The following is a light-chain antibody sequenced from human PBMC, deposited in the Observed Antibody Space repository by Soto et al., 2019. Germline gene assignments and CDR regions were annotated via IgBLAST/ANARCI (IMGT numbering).Light chain of an antibody. Sequence: QSALTQPRSVSGSPGQSVTISCTGTSSDVGGYNYVSWYQQHPGKAPKLMIYDVSKRPSGVPDRFSGSKSGNTASLTISGLQDEDEADYYCCSYAGSYSYVFGTWTKLTVL. CDR2: DVS. V-gene: IGLV2-11*01. CDR1: SSDVGGYNY. J-gene: IGLJ1*01. CDR3: CSYAGSYSYV.